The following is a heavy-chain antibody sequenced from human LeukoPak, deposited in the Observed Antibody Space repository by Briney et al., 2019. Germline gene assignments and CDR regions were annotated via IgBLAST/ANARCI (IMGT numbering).Heavy chain of an antibody. CDR2: IYYSGTT. J-gene: IGHJ6*03. V-gene: IGHV4-31*03. D-gene: IGHD3-16*01. CDR1: GASVNSGGSY. Sequence: SQTVSLTCTVSGASVNSGGSYWSWIRHYPGMRLEWIGYIYYSGTTYYNPSLQSRISISLDTSKIQISLEVTSPTAADTDVYYCARVPSRAPYASAKSMDVWGEGTTVTVSS. CDR3: ARVPSRAPYASAKSMDV.